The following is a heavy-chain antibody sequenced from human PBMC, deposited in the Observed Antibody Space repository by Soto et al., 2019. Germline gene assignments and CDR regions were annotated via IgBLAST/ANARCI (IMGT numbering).Heavy chain of an antibody. J-gene: IGHJ3*01. CDR1: GFTFSGSA. CDR3: ARISALGQAAFDL. V-gene: IGHV3-73*01. CDR2: IRSKANSDAT. D-gene: IGHD3-3*01. Sequence: VGSLRLSCVASGFTFSGSAMHWVRQASGKGLEWVGRIRSKANSDATAYGASVKGRFTISRDDSKNTLYLQMGSLSAEDMAVYYCARISALGQAAFDLWGQGTMVTVSS.